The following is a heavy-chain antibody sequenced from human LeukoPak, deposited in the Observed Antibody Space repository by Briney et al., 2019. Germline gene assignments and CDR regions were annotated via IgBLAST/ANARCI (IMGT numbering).Heavy chain of an antibody. V-gene: IGHV1-2*02. CDR2: INPDGGST. D-gene: IGHD3-16*01. Sequence: ASVKVSCKASGYTFTGNYIHWVRQAPGQGLEWMGVINPDGGSTNYAQKFQGRVTVTRDTSMNTAYMELSSLRSDDTAVYFCARDRARTLFEWAGGDYYWGQGNLVTVSS. CDR1: GYTFTGNY. J-gene: IGHJ4*02. CDR3: ARDRARTLFEWAGGDYY.